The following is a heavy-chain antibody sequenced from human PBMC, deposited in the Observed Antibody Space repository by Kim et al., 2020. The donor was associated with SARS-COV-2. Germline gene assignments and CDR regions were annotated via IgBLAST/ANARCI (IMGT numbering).Heavy chain of an antibody. CDR3: ARGGWLAFDY. CDR1: GGSFSGYY. V-gene: IGHV4-34*01. CDR2: INHSGST. D-gene: IGHD6-19*01. J-gene: IGHJ4*02. Sequence: SETLSLTCAVYGGSFSGYYWSWIRQPPGKGLEWIGEINHSGSTNYNPSLKSRVTISVDTSKNQFSLKLSSVTAADTAVYYCARGGWLAFDYWGQGTLVTV.